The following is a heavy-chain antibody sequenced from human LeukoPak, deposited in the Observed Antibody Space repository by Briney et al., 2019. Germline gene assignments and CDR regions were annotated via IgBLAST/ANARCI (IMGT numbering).Heavy chain of an antibody. Sequence: GGSLRLSCAASGFTFSSYGMHWVRQAPGKGLEWVAFIRYDGSEKYYADSVKGRITISRDNSKNTLYVQMNSLRAEDTAVYYCAKGKDYYLDYWGQGTLVTVSS. CDR1: GFTFSSYG. CDR2: IRYDGSEK. J-gene: IGHJ4*02. CDR3: AKGKDYYLDY. V-gene: IGHV3-30*02. D-gene: IGHD3-10*01.